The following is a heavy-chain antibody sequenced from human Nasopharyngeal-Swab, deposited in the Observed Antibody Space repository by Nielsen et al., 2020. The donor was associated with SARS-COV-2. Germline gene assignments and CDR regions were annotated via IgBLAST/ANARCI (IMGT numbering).Heavy chain of an antibody. CDR2: ISWNSGSI. J-gene: IGHJ5*02. CDR3: AKDRDHYYDSSGYPMFDP. D-gene: IGHD3-22*01. Sequence: SLKISCAASGFTFDDYAMHWVRQAPGKGLEWVSGISWNSGSIGYADSVKGRFTISRDNAKNSLYPQMNSLRAEDTALYYCAKDRDHYYDSSGYPMFDPWGQGTLVTVSS. V-gene: IGHV3-9*01. CDR1: GFTFDDYA.